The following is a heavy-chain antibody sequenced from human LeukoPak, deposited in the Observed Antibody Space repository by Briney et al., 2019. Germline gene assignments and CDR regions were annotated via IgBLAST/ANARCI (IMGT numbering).Heavy chain of an antibody. CDR3: ARWVGYSNWFDP. D-gene: IGHD2-15*01. V-gene: IGHV1-2*02. Sequence: ASVKVSCKAYGYTFTGYYVLWVRQDPGQGLEWMGWINPNSGGTHSAQKFQGRVTMTRDTSISTAYMELSRLTSDDTAVYYCARWVGYSNWFDPWGQGTLVTVSS. CDR2: INPNSGGT. CDR1: GYTFTGYY. J-gene: IGHJ5*02.